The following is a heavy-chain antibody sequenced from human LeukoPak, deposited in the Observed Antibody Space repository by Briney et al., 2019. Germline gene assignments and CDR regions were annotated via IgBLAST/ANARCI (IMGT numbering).Heavy chain of an antibody. Sequence: PSETLSLTCTVSGGSISSYYWSWVRQPPGKGLEWIGYIYYSGSTNYNPSLKGRVTISVDTSKNQFSLKLSSVTAADTAVYYCARSPGYHPDHWGQGTLVTVSS. CDR1: GGSISSYY. J-gene: IGHJ4*02. CDR2: IYYSGST. D-gene: IGHD2-2*01. CDR3: ARSPGYHPDH. V-gene: IGHV4-59*08.